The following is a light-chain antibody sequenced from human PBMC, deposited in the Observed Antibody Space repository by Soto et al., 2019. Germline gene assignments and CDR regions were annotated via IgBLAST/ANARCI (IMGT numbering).Light chain of an antibody. CDR3: QQYNSLFT. CDR2: KAS. CDR1: QSISSW. J-gene: IGKJ3*01. V-gene: IGKV1-5*03. Sequence: DIQMTQSPSTLSASVGDRVTITCRASQSISSWLAWYQQKPGKAPKLLIYKASSLESGVPSRFSGSGSGTEFTLTISSLQPDDFATYSCQQYNSLFTFGPGTKVDIK.